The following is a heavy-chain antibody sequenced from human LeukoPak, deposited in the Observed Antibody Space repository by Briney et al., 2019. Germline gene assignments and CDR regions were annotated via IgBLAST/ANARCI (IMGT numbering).Heavy chain of an antibody. J-gene: IGHJ4*02. CDR2: VHHSGST. D-gene: IGHD3-22*01. CDR1: AHSISDKY. V-gene: IGHV4-59*01. CDR3: VRGNFYPDGRGYQADFGD. Sequence: SPTLSPTRSLSAHSISDKYTTSIRQPPGKWLDWIAYVHHSGSTNYYPSLERRVTVSLDTSKSQFSLKLTSVTDADTAMYYCVRGNFYPDGRGYQADFGDWGQGTLVTVS.